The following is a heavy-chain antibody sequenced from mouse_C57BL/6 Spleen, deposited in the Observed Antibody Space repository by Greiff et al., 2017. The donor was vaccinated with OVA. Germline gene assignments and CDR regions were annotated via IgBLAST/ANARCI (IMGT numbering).Heavy chain of an antibody. J-gene: IGHJ2*01. D-gene: IGHD1-1*01. CDR2: INPSTGGT. CDR1: GYSFTGYY. V-gene: IGHV1-42*01. Sequence: EVQGVESGPELVKPGASVKISCKASGYSFTGYYMNWVKQSPEKSLEWIGEINPSTGGTTYNQKFKAKATLTVDKSSSTAYMQLKSLTSEDSAVYYCARYYYGSSYWGQGTTLTVSS. CDR3: ARYYYGSSY.